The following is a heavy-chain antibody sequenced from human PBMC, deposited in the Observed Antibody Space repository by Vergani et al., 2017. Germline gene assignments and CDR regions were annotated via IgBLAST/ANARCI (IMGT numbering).Heavy chain of an antibody. D-gene: IGHD2-15*01. CDR3: ARRSGGYYSGGKVHPLRTAFDV. CDR1: GGYISAGYYF. V-gene: IGHV4-61*02. J-gene: IGHJ3*01. CDR2: LSARGNA. Sequence: QVQLQASGPGRVKPSQTLSLTCTMSGGYISAGYYFWSWIRQPAGKGLEWRGHLSARGNASHRPSLKTRVSMSVDTSKNQFSLTVTSVPAADTAIYFCARRSGGYYSGGKVHPLRTAFDVWGHGTVVTVSS.